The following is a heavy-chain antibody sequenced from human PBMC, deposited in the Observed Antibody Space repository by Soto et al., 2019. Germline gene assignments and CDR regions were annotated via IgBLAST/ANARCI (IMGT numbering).Heavy chain of an antibody. Sequence: QTGGSLRLSCAASGFTFSSYWMHWVRQAPGKGLVWVSRINSDGSSTSYADSVKGRFTISRDNAKNTLYLQMNSLRAEDTAVYYCARDKVTRYYYYGMDVWGQGTTVTVSS. J-gene: IGHJ6*02. D-gene: IGHD2-21*02. V-gene: IGHV3-74*01. CDR2: INSDGSST. CDR3: ARDKVTRYYYYGMDV. CDR1: GFTFSSYW.